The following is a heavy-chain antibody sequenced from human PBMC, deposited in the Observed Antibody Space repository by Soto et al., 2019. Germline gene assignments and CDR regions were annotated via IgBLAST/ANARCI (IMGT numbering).Heavy chain of an antibody. J-gene: IGHJ6*02. CDR2: IITIFGTA. CDR3: ARASSSSGDYYYYGMDL. Sequence: QVQLVQSGAEVKKPGSSVKVSCKASGGTFSSYAISWVRQAPGQGLEWMGGIITIFGTANYAQKFQGRVTITADESTSTAYKELSSRRSEHTAVYYCARASSSSGDYYYYGMDLWGQGTTVTVSS. CDR1: GGTFSSYA. D-gene: IGHD6-6*01. V-gene: IGHV1-69*01.